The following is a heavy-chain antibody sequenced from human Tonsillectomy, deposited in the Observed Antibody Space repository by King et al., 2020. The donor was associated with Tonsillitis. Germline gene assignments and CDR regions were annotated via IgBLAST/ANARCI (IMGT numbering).Heavy chain of an antibody. CDR1: GYNFDSYW. CDR2: IYPGDSDT. J-gene: IGHJ4*02. V-gene: IGHV5-51*03. D-gene: IGHD1-26*01. CDR3: AKLSRIGDYFDF. Sequence: QLVQSGAEVKKPGESLKISCKASGYNFDSYWFGWVRQMPGKGLEWMGIIYPGDSDTRYSPSFQGQVTISADKSITTAYLQWSSLKASETAMYYCAKLSRIGDYFDFWGQGTLVTVSS.